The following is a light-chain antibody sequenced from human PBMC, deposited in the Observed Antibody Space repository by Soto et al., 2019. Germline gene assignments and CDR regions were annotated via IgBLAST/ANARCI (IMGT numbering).Light chain of an antibody. Sequence: DIVMTQSPLSLPVTPGEPASISCRSSQSLLHSNGYTFLDWYLQKPGQSPQLLIYMGSNRASGVPDRFSGSGSGTDFTLKISRVEAEDVAVYYCMQALQTPRTFGQGTKVEIK. J-gene: IGKJ1*01. CDR2: MGS. CDR3: MQALQTPRT. CDR1: QSLLHSNGYTF. V-gene: IGKV2-28*01.